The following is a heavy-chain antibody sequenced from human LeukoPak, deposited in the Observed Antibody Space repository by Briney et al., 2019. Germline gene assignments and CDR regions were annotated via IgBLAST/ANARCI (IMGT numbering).Heavy chain of an antibody. V-gene: IGHV4-59*08. CDR1: GGSISSYY. CDR3: AGTYYYGSGSYGLDY. J-gene: IGHJ4*02. D-gene: IGHD3-10*01. Sequence: SETLSLTCTVSGGSISSYYGSWIRQPPGKGLEWIGYIYYSGSTNYNPSLKSRVTISVDTSKNQFSLKLSSVTAADTAVYYCAGTYYYGSGSYGLDYWGQGTLVTASS. CDR2: IYYSGST.